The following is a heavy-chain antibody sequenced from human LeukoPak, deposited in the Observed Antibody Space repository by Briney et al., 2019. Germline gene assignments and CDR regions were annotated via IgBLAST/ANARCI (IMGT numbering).Heavy chain of an antibody. V-gene: IGHV3-23*01. CDR1: GFTFSSYA. J-gene: IGHJ4*02. CDR2: ISGSGSST. D-gene: IGHD3-16*02. Sequence: AGGSLRLSCAASGFTFSSYAMNWVRQAPGKGLEWVSGISGSGSSTIYADSVKGRFTISRDNSKNTLYLQLNSLRAEDTAVYYCAKGRYGPDYYFDFWGQGTLVTVSS. CDR3: AKGRYGPDYYFDF.